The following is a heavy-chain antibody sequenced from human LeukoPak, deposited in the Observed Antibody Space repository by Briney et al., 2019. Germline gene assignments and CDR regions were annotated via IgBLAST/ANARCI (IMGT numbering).Heavy chain of an antibody. J-gene: IGHJ6*02. D-gene: IGHD3-10*01. Sequence: ASVKVSFKASGYTFTSYGISWVRQAPGQGLEWMGWISAYNGNTNYAQKLQGRVTMTTDTSTSTAYMELRSLRSDDTAVYYCARVGYYGSGYHYYYYGMDVWGQGTTVTVSS. CDR2: ISAYNGNT. CDR3: ARVGYYGSGYHYYYYGMDV. V-gene: IGHV1-18*01. CDR1: GYTFTSYG.